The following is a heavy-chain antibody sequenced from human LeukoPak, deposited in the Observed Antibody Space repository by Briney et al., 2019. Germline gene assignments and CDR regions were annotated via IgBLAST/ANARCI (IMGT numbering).Heavy chain of an antibody. J-gene: IGHJ3*02. D-gene: IGHD5/OR15-5a*01. V-gene: IGHV4-59*01. CDR2: IYYSGST. CDR1: GGPISSYY. CDR3: ARVRIVSTMYDAFNI. Sequence: PSETLSLTCTVSGGPISSYYWSWIRQPPGKGLEWIGYIYYSGSTNYNPSLKSRVTISVDTSKNQFSLKLSSVTAADTAVYYCARVRIVSTMYDAFNIWGPGTRVTVSS.